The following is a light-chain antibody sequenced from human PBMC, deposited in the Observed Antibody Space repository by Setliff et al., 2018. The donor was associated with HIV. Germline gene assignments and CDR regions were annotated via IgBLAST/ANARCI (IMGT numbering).Light chain of an antibody. V-gene: IGLV2-14*03. CDR3: SSYTSSTTRV. J-gene: IGLJ2*01. CDR2: DVS. CDR1: SSDVGGYNY. Sequence: SVLTQPASVSGSPGHSITISCTGTSSDVGGYNYVSWYQQHPGKAPKVIIYDVSNRPSGVSNRFSGSKSGNTASLTISGLQAEDEGDYYCSSYTSSTTRVFGGGTKVTVL.